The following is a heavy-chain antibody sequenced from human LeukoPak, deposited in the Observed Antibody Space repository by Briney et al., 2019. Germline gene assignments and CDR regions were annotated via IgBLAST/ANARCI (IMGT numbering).Heavy chain of an antibody. D-gene: IGHD3-22*01. J-gene: IGHJ4*02. CDR1: GFTFSSYE. CDR3: ARELLYDSGGYGFDY. Sequence: GGSLRLSCAASGFTFSSYEMNWVRQDPGKGLEGVSYISSKDSTIIYADSVKSRFTITRDNAKNSLYLQMISLRADDTAVYYCARELLYDSGGYGFDYWGQGTTVTVSS. CDR2: ISSKDSTI. V-gene: IGHV3-48*03.